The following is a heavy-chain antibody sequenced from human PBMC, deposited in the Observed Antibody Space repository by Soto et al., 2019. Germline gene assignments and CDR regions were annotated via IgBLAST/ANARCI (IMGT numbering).Heavy chain of an antibody. D-gene: IGHD2-2*02. CDR1: GFTFSSYG. J-gene: IGHJ6*02. CDR3: ARDRANIVVVPAAIRDYYYYGMDV. Sequence: VGSLRLSCAASGFTFSSYGMHWVRQAPGKGLEWVAVIWYDGSNKYYADSVKGRFTISRDNSKNTLYLQMNSLRAEDTAVYYCARDRANIVVVPAAIRDYYYYGMDVWGQGTTVTVSS. CDR2: IWYDGSNK. V-gene: IGHV3-33*01.